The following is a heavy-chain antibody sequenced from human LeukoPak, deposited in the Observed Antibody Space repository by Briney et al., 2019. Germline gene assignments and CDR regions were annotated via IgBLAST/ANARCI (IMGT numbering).Heavy chain of an antibody. V-gene: IGHV3-23*01. D-gene: IGHD3-22*01. J-gene: IGHJ4*02. Sequence: SGGSLRLSCAASGFTFSNYAMSWVRQAPGKGLEWVSSITGNALNTYQADFIKGRFTISRDDSKNTLYLQLSSLRVEDTAVYYCAKLQDFYDNSGYSYFDNWGQGTLVTVSS. CDR1: GFTFSNYA. CDR2: ITGNALNT. CDR3: AKLQDFYDNSGYSYFDN.